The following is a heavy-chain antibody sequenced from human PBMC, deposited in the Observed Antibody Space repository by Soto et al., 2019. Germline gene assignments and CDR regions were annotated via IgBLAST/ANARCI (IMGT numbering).Heavy chain of an antibody. CDR3: ARDSGDTNEQAFDY. CDR2: INPNSGGT. CDR1: GYTFTGYY. V-gene: IGHV1-2*04. D-gene: IGHD5-12*01. Sequence: ASVKVSCKASGYTFTGYYMHWVRQAPGQGLEWMGWINPNSGGTNYAQKFQGWVTMTRDTSISTAYMELSRLRSDDTAVYYCARDSGDTNEQAFDYWGQRTLVTVSA. J-gene: IGHJ4*02.